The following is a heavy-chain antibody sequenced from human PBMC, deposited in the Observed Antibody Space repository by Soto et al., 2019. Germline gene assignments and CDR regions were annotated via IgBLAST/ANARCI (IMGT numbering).Heavy chain of an antibody. D-gene: IGHD6-19*01. CDR2: IYYSGST. CDR3: ERYIIDVAGSFDY. Sequence: SETLSLTCTVSVVSIIRVCYEWGWIRQHPGKGLEWIGYIYYSGSTYYNPSLKSRVTISVDTSKNQFSLKLSSVTSAEKAVYYCERYIIDVAGSFDYRGPGPLVTVSS. J-gene: IGHJ4*02. V-gene: IGHV4-31*03. CDR1: VVSIIRVCYE.